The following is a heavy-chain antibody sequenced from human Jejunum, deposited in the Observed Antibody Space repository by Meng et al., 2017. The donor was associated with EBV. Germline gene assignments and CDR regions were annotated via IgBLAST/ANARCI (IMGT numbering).Heavy chain of an antibody. J-gene: IGHJ4*02. D-gene: IGHD5-24*01. CDR2: ISVYRGNT. Sequence: VQLLQTGVEVKMAGASVKVSCKASGYDFINSGISWVRQAPGQGLEWMGWISVYRGNTNYAQRFQDRVTLTTNTSTSTVYMELRSLTSDDTAVYYCARDRSNSDYWGQGTLVTVSS. V-gene: IGHV1-18*01. CDR3: ARDRSNSDY. CDR1: GYDFINSG.